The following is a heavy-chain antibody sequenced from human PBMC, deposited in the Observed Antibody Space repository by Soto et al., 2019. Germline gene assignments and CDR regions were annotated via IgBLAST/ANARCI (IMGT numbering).Heavy chain of an antibody. J-gene: IGHJ4*02. V-gene: IGHV3-30-3*01. D-gene: IGHD2-8*01. CDR2: ISYDGSNK. Sequence: GGSLRLSCAASGFTFSSYAMHWVRQAPGKGLEWVAVISYDGSNKYYADSVKGRFTISRDNSKNTLYLQMNSLRAEDTAVYYCARPSGIVLMVYAMAYWGQGTLVTVSS. CDR1: GFTFSSYA. CDR3: ARPSGIVLMVYAMAY.